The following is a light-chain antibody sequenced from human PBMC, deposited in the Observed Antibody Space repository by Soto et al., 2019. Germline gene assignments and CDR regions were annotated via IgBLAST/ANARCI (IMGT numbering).Light chain of an antibody. CDR1: QIVTSSY. CDR2: DAS. V-gene: IGKV3-20*01. J-gene: IGKJ1*01. CDR3: QQYDSSPT. Sequence: EIVLTQSPGTLSLSPGERATLSCRASQIVTSSYLAWYQQKPGQAPRLLIYDASSKATGIPDRFSGSGSGTDFTLTISRLEPEDFALYYCQQYDSSPTFGQGTKVEIE.